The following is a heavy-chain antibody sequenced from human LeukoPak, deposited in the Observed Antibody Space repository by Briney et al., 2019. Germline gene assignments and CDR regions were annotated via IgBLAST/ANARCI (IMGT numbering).Heavy chain of an antibody. D-gene: IGHD5-18*01. CDR3: ARDKGSGYLPFDF. CDR2: INPNSGDA. V-gene: IGHV1-2*02. J-gene: IGHJ4*02. Sequence: ASVKVSCKVSGYTLTELSMHWVRQAPGQGPEWMGWINPNSGDANYPQKFQGRVTMTRDTSISTAYMEMSSLRSDDTAVYFCARDKGSGYLPFDFWGQGTLVTVSS. CDR1: GYTLTELS.